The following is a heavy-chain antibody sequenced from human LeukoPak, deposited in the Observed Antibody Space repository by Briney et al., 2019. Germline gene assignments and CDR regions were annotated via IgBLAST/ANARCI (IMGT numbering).Heavy chain of an antibody. CDR3: ASSLMRDGYNYLFDY. Sequence: ASVKVSCKASGYTFTSYAMHWVRQAPGQRLEWMGWINAGNGNTKYSQKFQGRVTITRDTSAGTAYMELSSLRSEGTAVYYCASSLMRDGYNYLFDYWGQGTLVTVSS. V-gene: IGHV1-3*01. D-gene: IGHD5-24*01. CDR2: INAGNGNT. J-gene: IGHJ4*02. CDR1: GYTFTSYA.